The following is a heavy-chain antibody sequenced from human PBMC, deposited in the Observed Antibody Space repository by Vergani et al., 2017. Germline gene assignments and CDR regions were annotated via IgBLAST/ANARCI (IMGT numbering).Heavy chain of an antibody. CDR2: ISSNGGST. CDR1: GFTFSSYA. D-gene: IGHD2-2*02. V-gene: IGHV3-64*01. J-gene: IGHJ4*02. CDR3: ARGPCSSTSCYMFDY. Sequence: EVQLVESGGGLVQPGGSLRLSCAASGFTFSSYAMHWVRQAPGKGLEYVSAISSNGGSTYYANSVKGRFTISRDNSKNTLYLQMGSVRAEDMAVYYCARGPCSSTSCYMFDYWGQGTLVTVSS.